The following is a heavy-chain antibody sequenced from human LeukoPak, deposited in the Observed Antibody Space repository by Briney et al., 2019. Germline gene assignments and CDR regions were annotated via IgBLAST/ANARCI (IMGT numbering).Heavy chain of an antibody. CDR2: ISYDGSNK. J-gene: IGHJ4*02. CDR1: GFTFSSYA. V-gene: IGHV3-30-3*01. D-gene: IGHD3-9*01. Sequence: WGVLRLSCAASGFTFSSYAIHWVRQAPGKGLEWVAVISYDGSNKYYADSVKGRFTISGDNSKNTLYLQMNSLRAEDTAVYYCARDGRYFDWLPLDYWGQGTLVTVSS. CDR3: ARDGRYFDWLPLDY.